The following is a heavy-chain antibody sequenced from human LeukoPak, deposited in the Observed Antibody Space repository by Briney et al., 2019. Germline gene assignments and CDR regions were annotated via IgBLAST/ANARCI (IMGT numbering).Heavy chain of an antibody. CDR3: ARHRGSSSDYFDY. J-gene: IGHJ4*02. CDR1: GGSISSYY. CDR2: IYYSGST. Sequence: PSETLSLTCTVSGGSISSYYWSWIRQPPGKGLEWIGYIYYSGSTNYNPSLKSRVTISVDTSKNQFSLKLSSVTAADTAVYYCARHRGSSSDYFDYWGQGTLVTVSS. V-gene: IGHV4-59*08. D-gene: IGHD6-6*01.